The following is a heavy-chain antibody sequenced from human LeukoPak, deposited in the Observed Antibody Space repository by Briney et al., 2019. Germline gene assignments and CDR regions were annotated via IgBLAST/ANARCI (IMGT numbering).Heavy chain of an antibody. Sequence: SETLSLTCTVSGGSISSYYWSWIRQPPGKGLEWIGYIYYSGSTNYNPSLKSRVTISVDTSRNQFSLKLSSVTAADTAVYYCARAHYYGSGSYYLVAFDIWGQGTMVTVSS. CDR3: ARAHYYGSGSYYLVAFDI. J-gene: IGHJ3*02. D-gene: IGHD3-10*01. CDR2: IYYSGST. V-gene: IGHV4-59*01. CDR1: GGSISSYY.